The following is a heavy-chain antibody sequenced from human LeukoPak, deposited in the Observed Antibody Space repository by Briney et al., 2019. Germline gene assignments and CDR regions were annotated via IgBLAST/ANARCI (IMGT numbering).Heavy chain of an antibody. J-gene: IGHJ4*02. CDR1: GGSCSGYY. CDR2: INHSGST. Sequence: SETLSLTCAVYGGSCSGYYWSWIRQPPGKGLEWIGEINHSGSTNYNPSLKSRVTISVDTSKNQFSLKLSSVTAADTAVYYCARVRIAVAVPTPRVPYYFDYWGQGTLVTVSS. V-gene: IGHV4-34*01. D-gene: IGHD6-19*01. CDR3: ARVRIAVAVPTPRVPYYFDY.